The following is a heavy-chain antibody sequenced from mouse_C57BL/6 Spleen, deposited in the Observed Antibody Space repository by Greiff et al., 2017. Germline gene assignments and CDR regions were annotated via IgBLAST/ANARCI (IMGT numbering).Heavy chain of an antibody. Sequence: QVQLQQSGAELVMPGASVKLSCKASGYTFTSYWMHWVKQRPGQGLEWIGEIDPSDSYTNYNQKFKGKSTLTVYKSSSTAYMQLSSLTSEDSAVYYCAGGSTQFAYWGQGTLVTVSA. D-gene: IGHD1-1*01. CDR1: GYTFTSYW. CDR3: AGGSTQFAY. J-gene: IGHJ3*01. CDR2: IDPSDSYT. V-gene: IGHV1-69*01.